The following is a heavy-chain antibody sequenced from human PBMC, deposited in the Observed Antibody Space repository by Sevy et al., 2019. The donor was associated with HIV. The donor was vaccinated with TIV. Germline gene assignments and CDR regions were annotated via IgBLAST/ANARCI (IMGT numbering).Heavy chain of an antibody. J-gene: IGHJ4*02. V-gene: IGHV4-38-2*01. CDR3: ARRTSKGYSTHLFDY. D-gene: IGHD5-18*01. CDR2: IYHSGST. CDR1: GYSISSGYY. Sequence: SETLSLTCAVSGYSISSGYYWGWIRQPPGKGLEWIGSIYHSGSTYYNPSLKSRVTISADTSKNQFSLKLSSVTAADTAVYYCARRTSKGYSTHLFDYWGQGTLVTVSS.